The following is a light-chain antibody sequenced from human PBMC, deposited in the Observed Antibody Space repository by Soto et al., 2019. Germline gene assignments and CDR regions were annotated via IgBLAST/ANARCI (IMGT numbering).Light chain of an antibody. CDR1: QGISSY. CDR3: QQLNNFPRT. CDR2: GES. V-gene: IGKV1-9*01. J-gene: IGKJ1*01. Sequence: DIQLTQSPSFLSASVGDRVTITFRASQGISSYLAWYQQRPGKAPKLLMYGESTLQSGVPSRFSGSASGTTFTLTINNLQPEDFATYDCQQLNNFPRTFGQGTKVE.